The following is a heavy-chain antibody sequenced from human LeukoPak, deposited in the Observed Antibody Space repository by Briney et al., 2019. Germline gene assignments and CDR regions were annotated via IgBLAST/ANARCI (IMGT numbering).Heavy chain of an antibody. CDR1: GFTFSAYS. D-gene: IGHD1-26*01. CDR2: ISGSGVTI. J-gene: IGHJ4*02. Sequence: PGGSLRLSCAASGFTFSAYSMNWVRQASGKGLEWISYISGSGVTIYYADSVKGRFTISRDNAKNSLYLQLNSLRAEDTAVYYCVRRYSGSYFDYWGQGTLVTVSS. V-gene: IGHV3-48*01. CDR3: VRRYSGSYFDY.